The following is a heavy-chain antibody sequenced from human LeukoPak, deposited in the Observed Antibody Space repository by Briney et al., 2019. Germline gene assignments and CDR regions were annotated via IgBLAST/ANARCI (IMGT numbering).Heavy chain of an antibody. CDR1: GGSISSSNYY. V-gene: IGHV4-39*07. J-gene: IGHJ4*02. Sequence: KSSETLSLTCTVSGGSISSSNYYWGWIRQPPGKGLEWIGSIYYSGSTYYNPSLKSRVTISVDTSKNQSSLKLSSVTAADTAVYYCASTSSSWSGYFDYWGQGTLVTVSS. CDR2: IYYSGST. D-gene: IGHD6-13*01. CDR3: ASTSSSWSGYFDY.